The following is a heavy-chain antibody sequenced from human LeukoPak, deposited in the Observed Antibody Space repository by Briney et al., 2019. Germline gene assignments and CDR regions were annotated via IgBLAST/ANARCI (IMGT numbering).Heavy chain of an antibody. J-gene: IGHJ4*02. Sequence: ASVKVSCKASGYTFTSYYMHWVRQAPGQGLEWMGIINPSGGSTSYAQKFQGRVTMTRDTSTSTVYMELSSLRSEDTAVYYCARVTDSQRRDVFAVAGIQLKGGYWGQGTLVTVSS. CDR1: GYTFTSYY. V-gene: IGHV1-46*01. CDR2: INPSGGST. CDR3: ARVTDSQRRDVFAVAGIQLKGGY. D-gene: IGHD5-18*01.